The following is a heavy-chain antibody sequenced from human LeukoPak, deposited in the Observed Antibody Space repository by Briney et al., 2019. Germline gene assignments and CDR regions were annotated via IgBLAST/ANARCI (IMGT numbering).Heavy chain of an antibody. V-gene: IGHV4-39*01. CDR1: GVSISSSSYH. CDR2: IYDSGST. CDR3: ARQVLHTAMDY. D-gene: IGHD5-18*01. Sequence: SETLSLTCTVSGVSISSSSYHWDWIRQPPGKGLEWIGSIYDSGSTYYSPSLKSQVTISVDTSKNQFSPRLNSVTAADTAVYYCARQVLHTAMDYWGQGTLVTVSS. J-gene: IGHJ4*02.